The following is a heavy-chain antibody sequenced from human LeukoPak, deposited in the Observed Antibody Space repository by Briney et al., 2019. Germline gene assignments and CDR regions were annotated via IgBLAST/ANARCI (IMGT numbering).Heavy chain of an antibody. V-gene: IGHV1-18*01. CDR3: ARGFPSRRNYDSSGYYSYYLDY. CDR1: GYTFTNYG. Sequence: GASVKVSCKASGYTFTNYGISWVRQAPGQGLEWMGWISGYNGNTKHAQKVQGRVTMTTDTSTTTAYMELRSLRSDDTAVYYCARGFPSRRNYDSSGYYSYYLDYWGQGTLVTVSS. J-gene: IGHJ4*02. D-gene: IGHD3-22*01. CDR2: ISGYNGNT.